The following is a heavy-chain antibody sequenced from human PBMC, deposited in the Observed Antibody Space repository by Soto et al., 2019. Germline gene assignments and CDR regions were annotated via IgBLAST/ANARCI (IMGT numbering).Heavy chain of an antibody. Sequence: RASVKVSCKASGYTFTGYYMHWVRQAPGQGLEWMGWINPNSGGTNYAQKFQDRVTMTRDTSISTAYMELSRLRSDDTAVYYCATSKIYFFQSGGSHHVPLGFWGQGTLVTVSS. CDR3: ATSKIYFFQSGGSHHVPLGF. J-gene: IGHJ4*02. D-gene: IGHD2-15*01. V-gene: IGHV1-2*02. CDR1: GYTFTGYY. CDR2: INPNSGGT.